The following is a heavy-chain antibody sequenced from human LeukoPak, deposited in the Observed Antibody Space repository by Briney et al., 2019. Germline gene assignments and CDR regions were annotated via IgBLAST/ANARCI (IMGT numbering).Heavy chain of an antibody. V-gene: IGHV4-31*03. Sequence: SQTLSLTCTVSGGSISSGGYYWSWIRQHPGKGLEWIGYIYYSGSTYYNPSLKSRVTISVDTSKNQFSLKLSSVTAADTAVYYCARLRSSGWCPRCPPRRDYYGMDVWGQGTTVTVSS. CDR3: ARLRSSGWCPRCPPRRDYYGMDV. D-gene: IGHD6-19*01. J-gene: IGHJ6*02. CDR2: IYYSGST. CDR1: GGSISSGGYY.